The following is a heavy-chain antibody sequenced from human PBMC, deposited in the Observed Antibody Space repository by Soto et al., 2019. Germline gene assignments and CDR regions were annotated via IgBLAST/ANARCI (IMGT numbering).Heavy chain of an antibody. D-gene: IGHD2-8*01. Sequence: ASVKVSCKASGYTFTSYDINWMRQATGQGLEWMGWMNPNSGNTGYAQKFQGRVTMTRNTSISTAYMELSSLRSEDTAVYYCARGEGVYAKYNWFDPWGQGTLVTVSS. CDR3: ARGEGVYAKYNWFDP. CDR1: GYTFTSYD. CDR2: MNPNSGNT. J-gene: IGHJ5*02. V-gene: IGHV1-8*01.